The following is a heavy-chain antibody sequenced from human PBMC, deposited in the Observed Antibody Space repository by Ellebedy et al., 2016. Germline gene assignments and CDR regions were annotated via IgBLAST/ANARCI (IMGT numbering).Heavy chain of an antibody. CDR1: GGSFSGYY. V-gene: IGHV4-34*01. CDR3: ATTPEPRIVGYWFDP. Sequence: SETLSLTCAVYGGSFSGYYCSWIRQPLGKGLEWIGEINHSESTNYNPSLKSRVTISVDTSKNQFSLKLNSVTAADTAVYYCATTPEPRIVGYWFDPWGQGTLVTVSS. J-gene: IGHJ5*02. D-gene: IGHD2-21*01. CDR2: INHSEST.